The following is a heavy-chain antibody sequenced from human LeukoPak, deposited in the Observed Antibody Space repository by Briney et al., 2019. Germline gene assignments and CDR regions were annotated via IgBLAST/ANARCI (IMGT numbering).Heavy chain of an antibody. Sequence: GGSLRLSCAASGFTFSSFSMNWVRQAPGKGLEWVSYISSSSSTIYYADSVKGRFTISRDNSKNTLYLQMNSLRAEDTAVYYCAKDSWSGYWGHYYYYYMDVWGKGTTVTVSS. V-gene: IGHV3-48*01. CDR2: ISSSSSTI. J-gene: IGHJ6*03. CDR1: GFTFSSFS. D-gene: IGHD3-3*01. CDR3: AKDSWSGYWGHYYYYYMDV.